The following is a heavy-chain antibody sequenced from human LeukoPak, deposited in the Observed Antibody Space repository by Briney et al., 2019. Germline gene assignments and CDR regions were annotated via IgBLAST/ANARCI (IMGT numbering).Heavy chain of an antibody. J-gene: IGHJ4*02. Sequence: GGSLRLSCAASGFSFNSYGMHWVRQAPGKGLEWVAYIRYDGNKIYYADSVKGRFTISRDNSKNTLYLQMNSLRPEDTAVYHCAKTSDSPDSSFDYWGQGTLVTVSS. D-gene: IGHD4-11*01. V-gene: IGHV3-30*02. CDR2: IRYDGNKI. CDR1: GFSFNSYG. CDR3: AKTSDSPDSSFDY.